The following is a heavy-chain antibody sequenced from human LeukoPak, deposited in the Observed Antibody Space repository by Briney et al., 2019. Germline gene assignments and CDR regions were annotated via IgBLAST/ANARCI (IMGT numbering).Heavy chain of an antibody. D-gene: IGHD3-10*01. CDR3: ARDPFGSGSYCDT. J-gene: IGHJ4*02. Sequence: GNSLRLSCAASGFIFSNSVMHWVRQAPGKGLEWVAVIWSGGSDQFYADSVKGRFTISRDNSKNTLYLQMNGLRAEDTAVYYCARDPFGSGSYCDTWGQGTLVTVSS. V-gene: IGHV3-33*08. CDR2: IWSGGSDQ. CDR1: GFIFSNSV.